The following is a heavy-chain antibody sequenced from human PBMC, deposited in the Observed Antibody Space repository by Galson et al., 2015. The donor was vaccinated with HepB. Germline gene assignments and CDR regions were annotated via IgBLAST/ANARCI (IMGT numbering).Heavy chain of an antibody. CDR1: GFTFSDYY. J-gene: IGHJ6*02. CDR2: ISSSGSTI. CDR3: ARDWEYCSSTSCYLYYYYGMDV. V-gene: IGHV3-11*01. D-gene: IGHD2-2*01. Sequence: SLRLSCAASGFTFSDYYMSWIRQAPGKGLEWVSYISSSGSTIYYADSVKGRFTISRDNAKNSLYLQMNSLRAEDTAVYYCARDWEYCSSTSCYLYYYYGMDVWGQGTTVTVSS.